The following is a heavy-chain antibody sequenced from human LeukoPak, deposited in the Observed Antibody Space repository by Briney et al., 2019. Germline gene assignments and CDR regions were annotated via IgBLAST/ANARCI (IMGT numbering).Heavy chain of an antibody. V-gene: IGHV3-66*02. D-gene: IGHD6-19*01. J-gene: IGHJ1*01. CDR1: TFTFSSNC. CDR3: ARVAVEGREFFQH. Sequence: GGSLRLSCTASTFTFSSNCMGWVRQAPGKGLEWVSLIYTAGNTYYADSVKGRFTISRDISKNTLYLEMNSLRTDDTAVYYCARVAVEGREFFQHWGQGTLVTVSS. CDR2: IYTAGNT.